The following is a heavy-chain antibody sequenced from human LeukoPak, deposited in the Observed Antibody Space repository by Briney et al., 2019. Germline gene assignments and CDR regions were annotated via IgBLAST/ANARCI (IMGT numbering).Heavy chain of an antibody. CDR3: ARDQQVDTTTIDY. CDR2: INAYNGNT. CDR1: GYTFTSYG. D-gene: IGHD5-18*01. V-gene: IGHV1-18*01. J-gene: IGHJ4*02. Sequence: GASVTVSCKASGYTFTSYGISWLRQAPGQGLEWMGWINAYNGNTNYAQKLQGTVTMTTDTSTSTAYMELRSLRSDDTAVYYCARDQQVDTTTIDYWGQGTLVTVSS.